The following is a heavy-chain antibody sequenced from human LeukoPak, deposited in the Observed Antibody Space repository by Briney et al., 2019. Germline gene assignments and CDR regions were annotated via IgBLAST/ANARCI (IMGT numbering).Heavy chain of an antibody. D-gene: IGHD1-26*01. Sequence: GGSLRLSCAASGFTFSGSDIHWVRQSSGKGLEWVGQIDKKDKGYATATAYAASVKGRFTISRDDSINTAYLQMKSLKTEDTALYYCAKAWSWYLDNWGQGTLVTVSS. J-gene: IGHJ4*02. CDR3: AKAWSWYLDN. V-gene: IGHV3-73*01. CDR2: IDKKDKGYATAT. CDR1: GFTFSGSD.